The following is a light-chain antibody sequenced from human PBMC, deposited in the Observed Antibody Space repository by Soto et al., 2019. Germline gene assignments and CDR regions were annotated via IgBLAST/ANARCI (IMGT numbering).Light chain of an antibody. CDR1: QNVDID. J-gene: IGKJ4*01. CDR2: DAS. Sequence: EVVLTQSPVTLALSPGERATLSCRASQNVDIDVAWYQQKPGQAPRLLIYDASNRATGIPARFSGSGSGTDFTLTISSLEPEDFAVYYCQQRKDWPPITFGGGTKVEIK. CDR3: QQRKDWPPIT. V-gene: IGKV3-11*01.